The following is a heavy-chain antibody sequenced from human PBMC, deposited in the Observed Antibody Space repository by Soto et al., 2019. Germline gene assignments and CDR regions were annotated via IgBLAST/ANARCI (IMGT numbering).Heavy chain of an antibody. V-gene: IGHV4-34*01. J-gene: IGHJ6*01. Sequence: SATXSLTCAIYGVSFRVYYFIWVRHPPGKGLEWIGEINHSGSTNYNPSLKSRVTVSVDTSKNQFSLKLSSVTAADTAVYYCARGTVIVRGSQHSGIDVWGQGTTVTVSS. CDR1: GVSFRVYY. CDR2: INHSGST. D-gene: IGHD3-22*01. CDR3: ARGTVIVRGSQHSGIDV.